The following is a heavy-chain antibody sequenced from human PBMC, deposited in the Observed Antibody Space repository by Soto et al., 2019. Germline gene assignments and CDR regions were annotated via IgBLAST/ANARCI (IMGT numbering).Heavy chain of an antibody. D-gene: IGHD2-15*01. J-gene: IGHJ4*02. CDR3: ATRMVVAGNT. CDR1: GFTYSSYG. CDR2: ISYDGSNK. Sequence: QVQLVESGGGVVQPGRSLRLSCAASGFTYSSYGMHWVRQAPGKGLEWVAVISYDGSNKYYADSVKGRFTISRDNSKNTLYLQMNSLRAEDTALYYCATRMVVAGNTRGQGTLVTVSS. V-gene: IGHV3-30*03.